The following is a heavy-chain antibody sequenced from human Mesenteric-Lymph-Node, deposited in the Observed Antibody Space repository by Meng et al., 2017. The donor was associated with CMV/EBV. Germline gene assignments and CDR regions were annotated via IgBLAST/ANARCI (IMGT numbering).Heavy chain of an antibody. D-gene: IGHD6-19*01. CDR3: ATNTSGWDFGA. Sequence: SETLSLTCTVSGGSISSSSYYWGWIRQPPGKGLEWIGSIYYSGSTYYNPSLKSRVTISVDTSKNQFSLTLDSVTAADTAVYYCATNTSGWDFGAWGQGSLVTVSS. CDR1: GGSISSSSYY. V-gene: IGHV4-39*01. J-gene: IGHJ1*01. CDR2: IYYSGST.